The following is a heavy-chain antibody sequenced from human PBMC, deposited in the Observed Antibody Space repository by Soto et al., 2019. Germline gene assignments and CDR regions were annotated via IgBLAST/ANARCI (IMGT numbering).Heavy chain of an antibody. CDR1: VYTLTNND. Sequence: GASVKVSCKASVYTLTNNDVSWVRQDNGQGLEWMGWMNPGSGDTGYAQKFQGRVTMTRDISIATAYMELNSLRAEDTAVYYCAKCPGYSSNYYPSPPLTWGQGTLVTVSS. CDR2: MNPGSGDT. V-gene: IGHV1-8*01. D-gene: IGHD6-13*01. CDR3: AKCPGYSSNYYPSPPLT. J-gene: IGHJ4*02.